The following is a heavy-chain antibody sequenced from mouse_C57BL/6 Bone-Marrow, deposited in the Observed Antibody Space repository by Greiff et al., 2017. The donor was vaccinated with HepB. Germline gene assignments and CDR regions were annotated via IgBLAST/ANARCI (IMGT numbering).Heavy chain of an antibody. Sequence: LVESGAELVRPGSSVKLSCKASGYTFTSYWMHWVKQRPIQGLEWIGNIDPSDSETHYNQKFKDKATLTVDKSSSTAYMQLSSLTSEDSAVYCCARGYDPAWFAYWGQGTLVTVSA. J-gene: IGHJ3*01. CDR3: ARGYDPAWFAY. V-gene: IGHV1-52*01. CDR1: GYTFTSYW. CDR2: IDPSDSET. D-gene: IGHD2-2*01.